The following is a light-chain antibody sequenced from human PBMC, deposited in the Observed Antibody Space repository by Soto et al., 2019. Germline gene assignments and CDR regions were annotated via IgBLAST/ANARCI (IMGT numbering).Light chain of an antibody. CDR3: QQRSNWL. V-gene: IGKV3-11*01. CDR1: QNISNY. Sequence: EVVLTQSPATLSLSPGERATLSCRASQNISNYLAWYQQRPAQAPRLLIYDASSRATGIPARFRGSGSGTDFTLTISSLESEDFAVYYCQQRSNWLFGQGTKLEIK. CDR2: DAS. J-gene: IGKJ2*01.